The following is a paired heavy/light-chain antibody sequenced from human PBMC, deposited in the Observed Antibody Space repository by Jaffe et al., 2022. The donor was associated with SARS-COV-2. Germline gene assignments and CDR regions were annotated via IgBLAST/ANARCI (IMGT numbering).Light chain of an antibody. Sequence: DIQMTQSPSSLSASVGDRVTITCRASQSISSYLNWYQQKPGKAPKLLIYAASSLQSGVPSRFSGSGSGTDFTLTISSLQPEDFATYYCQQSYSTLPGTFGQGTKLEIK. V-gene: IGKV1-39*01. CDR3: QQSYSTLPGT. CDR2: AAS. J-gene: IGKJ2*01. CDR1: QSISSY.
Heavy chain of an antibody. V-gene: IGHV1-69*01. J-gene: IGHJ5*02. CDR3: ARDSGEWKQQLVLFGWFDP. Sequence: QVQLVQSGAEVKKPGSSVKVSCKASGGTFSSYAISWVRQAPGQGLEWMGGIIPIFGTANYAQKFQGRVTITADESTSTAYMELSSLRSEDTAVYYCARDSGEWKQQLVLFGWFDPWGQGTLVTVSS. CDR2: IIPIFGTA. CDR1: GGTFSSYA. D-gene: IGHD6-13*01.